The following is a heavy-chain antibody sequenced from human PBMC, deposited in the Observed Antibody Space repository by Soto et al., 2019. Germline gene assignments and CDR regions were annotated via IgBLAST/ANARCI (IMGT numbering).Heavy chain of an antibody. J-gene: IGHJ6*02. D-gene: IGHD1-20*01. CDR3: ARDPAYTWNDAGPLHPCYYYTMDV. Sequence: GASVKVSCKTSGYTFTSYGISWVRQAPGQGLEWMGWISGYNGNTNYAQKLQGRVTMTTDTSTSTAYMELRSLRSADTAVYYCARDPAYTWNDAGPLHPCYYYTMDVWGQGTTVTVSS. CDR2: ISGYNGNT. V-gene: IGHV1-18*04. CDR1: GYTFTSYG.